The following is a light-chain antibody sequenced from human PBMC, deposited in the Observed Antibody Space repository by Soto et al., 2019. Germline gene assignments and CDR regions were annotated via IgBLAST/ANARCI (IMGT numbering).Light chain of an antibody. Sequence: QSALTQPASVSGSPGQSITISCTGTSSDVGGYNYVSWYKQHPGKVPKLMIYDVSNRPSGVSNRFSGSKSGNTASLAISGLQAEDEAEYYCSSYTSSSNLYVFGTGTKVTVL. V-gene: IGLV2-14*01. CDR2: DVS. CDR3: SSYTSSSNLYV. CDR1: SSDVGGYNY. J-gene: IGLJ1*01.